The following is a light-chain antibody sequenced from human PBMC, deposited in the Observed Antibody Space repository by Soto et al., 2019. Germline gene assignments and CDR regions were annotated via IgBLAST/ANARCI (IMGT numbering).Light chain of an antibody. CDR3: QSYDSSNPVV. J-gene: IGLJ2*01. Sequence: NFMLTQPHSVSESPGKTVTISCTRSSGSIASNYVQWYQQRPGSAPTTVIYEDNQRPSGVPARCSCSIDSSYNSASLTIARLTDEDEDDYYCQSYDSSNPVVFGGGTKLTVL. V-gene: IGLV6-57*04. CDR2: EDN. CDR1: SGSIASNY.